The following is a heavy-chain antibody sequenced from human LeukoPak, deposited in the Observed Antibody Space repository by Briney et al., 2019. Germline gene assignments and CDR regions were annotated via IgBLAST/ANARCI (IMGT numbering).Heavy chain of an antibody. V-gene: IGHV3-53*01. D-gene: IGHD3-16*01. CDR1: GFTVSSSY. CDR3: ARDVMGDY. J-gene: IGHJ4*02. CDR2: IYSGGST. Sequence: GGSLRLPCAASGFTVSSSYMSWVRQAPGKGLEWVSVIYSGGSTYYADSVKGRFTISRDNSKNTLYLQMNSLRAEDTAVYYCARDVMGDYWGQGTLVTVSS.